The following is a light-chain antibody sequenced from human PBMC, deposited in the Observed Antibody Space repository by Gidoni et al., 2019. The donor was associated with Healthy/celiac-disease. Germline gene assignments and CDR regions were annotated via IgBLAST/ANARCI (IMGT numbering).Light chain of an antibody. CDR2: GAS. J-gene: IGKJ4*01. V-gene: IGKV3-20*01. CDR1: QSVSSSY. CDR3: QQYGSSRALT. Sequence: EIVLTQSPGPLSLFPGERATLSCRASQSVSSSYLAWYQQKPGQAPRLLIYGASSRATGIPDRFSGSGSGTDFTLTISRLEPEDFAVYYCQQYGSSRALTFGGGTKVEIK.